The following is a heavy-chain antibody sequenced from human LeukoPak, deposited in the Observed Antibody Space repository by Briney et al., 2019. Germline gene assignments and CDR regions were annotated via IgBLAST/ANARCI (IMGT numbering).Heavy chain of an antibody. V-gene: IGHV4-39*01. CDR3: AGTLLGGSVYYYWH. Sequence: SETLSLTCSVSGGSISSSGYYWGWIRQPPGKGLEWIGSIYYSGSTYYNPSLKSRVTISVDTSKKQFSLKLSSLSVADTAVYYRAGTLLGGSVYYYWHWGQGTLVTVST. D-gene: IGHD3-22*01. CDR2: IYYSGST. CDR1: GGSISSSGYY. J-gene: IGHJ4*02.